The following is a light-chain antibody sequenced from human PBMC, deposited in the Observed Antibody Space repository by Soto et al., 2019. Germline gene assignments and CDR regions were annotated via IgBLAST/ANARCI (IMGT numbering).Light chain of an antibody. CDR2: GAT. V-gene: IGKV3-15*01. CDR1: QTINSN. J-gene: IGKJ1*01. Sequence: EVVMTQSPATLSRSLGERATLSCRASQTINSNLAWYQQKPGQAPRLLIHGATTRATGIPGRFSGSGSGTEFTLTISSLQSEDIAVYYCQQYNYWPPLTFGQGTKVDIK. CDR3: QQYNYWPPLT.